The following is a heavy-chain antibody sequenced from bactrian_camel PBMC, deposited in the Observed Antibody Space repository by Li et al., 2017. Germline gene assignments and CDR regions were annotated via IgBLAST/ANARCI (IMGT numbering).Heavy chain of an antibody. CDR2: IYTGSGNT. CDR3: AAFCSGGYWSFKY. J-gene: IGHJ4*01. V-gene: IGHV3S40*01. CDR1: GYTLSGFC. Sequence: VQLVESGGGSVQAGGSMRLSCAASGYTLSGFCMGWVRQAPGKEREGVARIYTGSGNTYYADSVKGRFTISQDNAKNTVYLQMNSLKPEDTAMYYCAAFCSGGYWSFKYWGQGTQVTVS. D-gene: IGHD2*01.